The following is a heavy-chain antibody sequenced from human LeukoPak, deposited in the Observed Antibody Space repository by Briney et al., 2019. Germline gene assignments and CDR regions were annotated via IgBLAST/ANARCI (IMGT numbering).Heavy chain of an antibody. CDR2: IKQDGSEK. CDR3: ARDESVSSGWYARFNV. CDR1: GFTFSSYW. V-gene: IGHV3-7*01. D-gene: IGHD6-19*01. J-gene: IGHJ4*02. Sequence: GGSLRLSCAASGFTFSSYWMHWVRQAPGKGLEWVANIKQDGSEKYYVDSVKGRFTISRDNARNSLYLQMNSLRAEDTAVYYCARDESVSSGWYARFNVWGQGTLVTVSS.